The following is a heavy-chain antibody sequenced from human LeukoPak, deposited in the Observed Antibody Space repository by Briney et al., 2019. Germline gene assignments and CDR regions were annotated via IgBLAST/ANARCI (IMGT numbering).Heavy chain of an antibody. CDR3: AGIAVAGEFDY. CDR1: GYTFTSYG. D-gene: IGHD6-19*01. J-gene: IGHJ4*02. V-gene: IGHV1-18*01. CDR2: ISADNGNT. Sequence: GASVKVSCKASGYTFTSYGISWVRQAPGQGLAWRGWISADNGNTNYSQKLQGRVTMTTDTSTSTAYMELRSLRSDDTAVYYCAGIAVAGEFDYGGQGTLVTVTA.